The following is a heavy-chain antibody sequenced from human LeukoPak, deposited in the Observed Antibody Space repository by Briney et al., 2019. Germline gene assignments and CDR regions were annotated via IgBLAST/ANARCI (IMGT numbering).Heavy chain of an antibody. Sequence: PGGSLRLSCAASGFIFSNYAMNWVCQAPGKGLEWVSSISGGTGSAAYADSVKGRFTMSRDNSKNTLYLQMNSLRAEDTAVYYCAKDGGYGSGNYYPDYWGQGTLVTVSS. CDR1: GFIFSNYA. CDR2: ISGGTGSA. D-gene: IGHD3-10*01. J-gene: IGHJ4*02. CDR3: AKDGGYGSGNYYPDY. V-gene: IGHV3-23*01.